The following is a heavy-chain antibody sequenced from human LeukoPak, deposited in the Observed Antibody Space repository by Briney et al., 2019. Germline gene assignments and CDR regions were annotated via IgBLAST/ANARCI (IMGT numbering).Heavy chain of an antibody. CDR2: MNPNSGHT. Sequence: ASVKVSCKTSGYTFTNYDITWVRQAPGQGLEWMGWMNPNSGHTGYAQKFQGRLSMTRNTSIRTAYMQLSSLTSDDSAVYYCARGGGYSAGHETFLDPWGQGTLVTVSS. D-gene: IGHD5-18*01. CDR1: GYTFTNYD. V-gene: IGHV1-8*01. J-gene: IGHJ5*02. CDR3: ARGGGYSAGHETFLDP.